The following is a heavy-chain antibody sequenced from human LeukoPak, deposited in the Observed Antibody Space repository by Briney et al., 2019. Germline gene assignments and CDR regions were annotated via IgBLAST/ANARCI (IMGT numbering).Heavy chain of an antibody. D-gene: IGHD2/OR15-2a*01. J-gene: IGHJ5*02. Sequence: SQTLSLTCTVSGGSISSGAYYWNWIRQHPGKGLEWIGYIYYSGSTYYNPFLKSRVTMSVDTSKNQFSLKLSSVTAADTAVYYCAREVIEDWFDPWGQGTLVTVSS. CDR2: IYYSGST. CDR3: AREVIEDWFDP. CDR1: GGSISSGAYY. V-gene: IGHV4-31*03.